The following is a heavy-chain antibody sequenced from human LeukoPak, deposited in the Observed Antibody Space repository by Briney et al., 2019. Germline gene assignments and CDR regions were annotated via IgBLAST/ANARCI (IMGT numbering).Heavy chain of an antibody. V-gene: IGHV3-30*18. CDR2: ISYDGSNK. CDR1: GFTVSSNY. CDR3: AKEGGGKRITIFGVSQNWFDP. J-gene: IGHJ5*02. Sequence: PGGSLRLSCAASGFTVSSNYMSWVRQAPGKGLEWVAVISYDGSNKYYADSVKGRFTISRDNSKNTLYLQMNSLRAEDTAVYYCAKEGGGKRITIFGVSQNWFDPWGQGTLVTVSS. D-gene: IGHD3-3*01.